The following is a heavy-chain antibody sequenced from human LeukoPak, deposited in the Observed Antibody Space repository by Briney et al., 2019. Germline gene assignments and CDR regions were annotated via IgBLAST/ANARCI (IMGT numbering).Heavy chain of an antibody. CDR3: ARGAVVTDYYYMDV. V-gene: IGHV1-69*13. Sequence: SVKVSCKASGGTFSSYAISWVRQAPGQGLEWMGGIIPIFGTANYAQRFQGRVTITADESTSTAYMELSSLRSEDTAVYYCARGAVVTDYYYMDVWGKGTTVTVSS. J-gene: IGHJ6*03. CDR1: GGTFSSYA. D-gene: IGHD4-23*01. CDR2: IIPIFGTA.